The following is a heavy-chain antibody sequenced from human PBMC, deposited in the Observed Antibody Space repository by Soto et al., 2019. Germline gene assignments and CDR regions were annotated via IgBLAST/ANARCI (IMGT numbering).Heavy chain of an antibody. CDR1: GDSINSDKYY. CDR2: IYFRGNT. Sequence: PSETLSLTCSVSGDSINSDKYYWGWIRQPPGKGLEWIGSIYFRGNTYYNPSLQTRVTISLDKSKSQFSLKLSSVTAADTAVYYCARALFRGYYYFQHWGQGTLVTVSS. CDR3: ARALFRGYYYFQH. V-gene: IGHV4-39*01. D-gene: IGHD2-21*01. J-gene: IGHJ1*01.